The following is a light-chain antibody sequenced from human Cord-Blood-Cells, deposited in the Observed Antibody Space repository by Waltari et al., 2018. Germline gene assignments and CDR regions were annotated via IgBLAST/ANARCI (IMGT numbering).Light chain of an antibody. Sequence: QSALTQPASVSGSPGQSITISCTGTSSDVGSYNLVSWYQQHPGKAPKPIIYEGSQRPSGVSNRFSGSKSGNTASLTISGLQAEDEADYYCCSYAGSSTWVFGGGTKLTVL. CDR2: EGS. V-gene: IGLV2-23*01. J-gene: IGLJ3*02. CDR3: CSYAGSSTWV. CDR1: SSDVGSYNL.